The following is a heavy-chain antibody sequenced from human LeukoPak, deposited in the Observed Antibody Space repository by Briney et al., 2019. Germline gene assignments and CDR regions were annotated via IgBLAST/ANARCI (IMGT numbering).Heavy chain of an antibody. J-gene: IGHJ2*01. CDR1: GGSISSYY. CDR2: IHYTGST. D-gene: IGHD3-22*01. CDR3: ARWNYFDNSGYYSDWYFDL. Sequence: PSETLSLTCSVSGGSISSYYWSWIRQPTGKGLEWIGYIHYTGSTNYNPSLKSRVTMSLDTSKNQFSMELMSVTAAGTAVYYCARWNYFDNSGYYSDWYFDLWGRGTLVTVSS. V-gene: IGHV4-59*08.